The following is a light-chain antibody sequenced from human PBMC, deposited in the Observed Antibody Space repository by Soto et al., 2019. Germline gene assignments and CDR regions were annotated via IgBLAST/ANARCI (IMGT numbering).Light chain of an antibody. Sequence: QPVLTQPASVSGSPGQSITISCTGTLGNYNLVSWYQQHPGKAPKLMIYEASKRPSGVSNRFSGSKSGNTASLTISGLQAEDEAEFSCCSYAGSTTFRVFGGGTKLSVL. CDR1: LGNYNL. V-gene: IGLV2-23*02. CDR3: CSYAGSTTFRV. J-gene: IGLJ3*02. CDR2: EAS.